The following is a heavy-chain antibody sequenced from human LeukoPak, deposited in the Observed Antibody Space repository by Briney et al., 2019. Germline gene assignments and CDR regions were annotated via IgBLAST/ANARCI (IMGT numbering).Heavy chain of an antibody. CDR2: IKQDGSEK. CDR3: ARGSGYYYYYYMDV. D-gene: IGHD6-25*01. J-gene: IGHJ6*03. V-gene: IGHV3-7*01. CDR1: GFTFSSYW. Sequence: PGGSLRLSCAASGFTFSSYWMSWVRQPPGKGLEWVANIKQDGSEKYYVDSVKGRFTISRDNAKNSLYLQMNSLRGEDTAVYYCARGSGYYYYYYMDVWGKGTTVTISS.